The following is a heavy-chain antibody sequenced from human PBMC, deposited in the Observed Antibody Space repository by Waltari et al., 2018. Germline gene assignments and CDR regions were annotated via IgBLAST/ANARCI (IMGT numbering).Heavy chain of an antibody. J-gene: IGHJ4*02. CDR2: ISAYNGNT. D-gene: IGHD6-19*01. CDR1: GYTFTSYG. CDR3: ARVSSGWYVFDY. Sequence: QVQLVQSGAEVKKPGASVKVSCKASGYTFTSYGISWVRQAPGQGLEWMGWISAYNGNTNYAQKLQCRVTMTTDTSTITAYLELRSLRSVDTAVYYCARVSSGWYVFDYWGQGTLVTVSS. V-gene: IGHV1-18*01.